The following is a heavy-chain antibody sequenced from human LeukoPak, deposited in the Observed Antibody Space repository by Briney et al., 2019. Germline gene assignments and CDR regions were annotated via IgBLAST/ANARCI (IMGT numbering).Heavy chain of an antibody. V-gene: IGHV1-2*04. J-gene: IGHJ3*02. CDR2: INPNTGGT. D-gene: IGHD2-15*01. CDR1: GYTFTSYY. Sequence: GASVKVSCKASGYTFTSYYIHWVRQAPGQGLEWMGWINPNTGGTIYAQKFQGWVTMTRDTSISTAYMELRRLTSDDTAVYYCARPLAGWPDVFDIWGQGTMVTVSS. CDR3: ARPLAGWPDVFDI.